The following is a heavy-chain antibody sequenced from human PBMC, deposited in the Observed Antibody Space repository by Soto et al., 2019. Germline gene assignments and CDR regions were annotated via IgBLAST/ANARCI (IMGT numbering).Heavy chain of an antibody. CDR2: TYYGSKWTN. V-gene: IGHV6-1*01. CDR1: GDSVSSSSGA. CDR3: ARGWLQSHFDY. J-gene: IGHJ4*02. Sequence: PSQSLSLTCAISGDSVSSSSGAWNWIRQSPSRGLEWLGRTYYGSKWTNDYAVSVKSRLTITSDTSKNHFSLQLNSVTPEDTAVYYCARGWLQSHFDYWGQGALVTVSS. D-gene: IGHD5-12*01.